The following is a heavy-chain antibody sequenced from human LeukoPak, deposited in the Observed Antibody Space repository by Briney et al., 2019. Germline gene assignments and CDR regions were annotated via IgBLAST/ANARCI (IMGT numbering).Heavy chain of an antibody. D-gene: IGHD3-22*01. Sequence: GASVKVSCKASGYTFGGYYMHWVRQAPGQGLEWMGWINPNSGGTNYAQKFQGRVTMTRDTSISTAFMDLSRLRSDDTAVYYCARVKTMIVVVRLFDYWGQGTQVTVSS. V-gene: IGHV1-2*02. CDR2: INPNSGGT. J-gene: IGHJ4*02. CDR1: GYTFGGYY. CDR3: ARVKTMIVVVRLFDY.